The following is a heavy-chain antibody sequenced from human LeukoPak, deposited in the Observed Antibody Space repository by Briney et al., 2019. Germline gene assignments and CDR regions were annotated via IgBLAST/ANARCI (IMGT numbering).Heavy chain of an antibody. V-gene: IGHV1-2*02. J-gene: IGHJ4*02. CDR1: GYTFTGYY. CDR2: INPKSGGT. CDR3: GRDFRDSLDY. Sequence: ASVKVSCKASGYTFTGYYMHWVRQASGQGLEWMGWINPKSGGTNYAQKFQGRVTMTRDTSISTAYMELSRLRSDDTAVYYCGRDFRDSLDYWGQGTLVTASS.